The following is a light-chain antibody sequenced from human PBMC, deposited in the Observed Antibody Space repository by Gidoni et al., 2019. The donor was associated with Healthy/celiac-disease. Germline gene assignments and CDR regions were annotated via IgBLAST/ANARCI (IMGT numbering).Light chain of an antibody. Sequence: EIELTPSPATRSVSPGERATLSCRASQSVSSNLAGYQQKPGQAPRLLIYGASTRATGIPARFSGSGSGTEFTLTISSLQSEGFAVYYCQQYNNWPGTFGRGTKVEIK. V-gene: IGKV3-15*01. CDR2: GAS. CDR3: QQYNNWPGT. CDR1: QSVSSN. J-gene: IGKJ1*01.